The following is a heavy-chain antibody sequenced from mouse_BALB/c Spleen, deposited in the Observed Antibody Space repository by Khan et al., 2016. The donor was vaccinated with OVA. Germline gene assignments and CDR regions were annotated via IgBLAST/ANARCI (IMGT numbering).Heavy chain of an antibody. CDR2: IYPGSNNT. J-gene: IGHJ3*01. Sequence: QVRLQQSGAELAMPGATVKLSCKASGYTFSDYNIHWVKQRTGQGLEWIGVIYPGSNNTYYNENFKGMATLTADKSSSTAYMQISSLTYEDSAGDFCGREGGAGFDYWGQGTLVTVSA. V-gene: IGHV1-77*01. CDR3: GREGGAGFDY. CDR1: GYTFSDYN.